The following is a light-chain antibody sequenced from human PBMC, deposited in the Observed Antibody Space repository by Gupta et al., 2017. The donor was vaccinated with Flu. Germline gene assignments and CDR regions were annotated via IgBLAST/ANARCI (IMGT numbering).Light chain of an antibody. CDR2: GAS. CDR3: QQYGRSPKT. Sequence: GTSSLSPAETSTLACRPSQSVTSNYLPWYQQKPGQSPRLLIYGASSRATGIPDRFSGSGSGTDFTLTISRLEPEDFAVYYCQQYGRSPKTFGQGTKVEVK. CDR1: QSVTSNY. V-gene: IGKV3-20*01. J-gene: IGKJ1*01.